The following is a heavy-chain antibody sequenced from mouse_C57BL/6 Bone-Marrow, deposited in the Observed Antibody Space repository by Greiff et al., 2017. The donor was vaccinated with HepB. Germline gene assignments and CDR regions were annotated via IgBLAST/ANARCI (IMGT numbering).Heavy chain of an antibody. CDR2: ISSGSSTI. D-gene: IGHD2-3*01. J-gene: IGHJ3*01. CDR3: ARIYDGYYDWFDY. V-gene: IGHV5-17*01. Sequence: EVMLVESGGGLVKPGGSLKLSCAASGFTFSDYGMHWVRQAPEKGLEWVAYISSGSSTIYYADTVKGRFTISRDNAKNTLFLQMTSLRSEDTAMYYCARIYDGYYDWFDYWGQGTLVTVSA. CDR1: GFTFSDYG.